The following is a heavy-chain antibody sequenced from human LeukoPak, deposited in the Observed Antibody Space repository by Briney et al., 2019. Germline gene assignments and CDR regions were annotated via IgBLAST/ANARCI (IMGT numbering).Heavy chain of an antibody. CDR3: ARGGRYSGSWPQGY. Sequence: SETLSLTCAVYGGSFSGYYWSWIRQPPGKGLEWIGEINHSGSTNYNPSLKSRVTISVDTSKNQFSLKLSSVTAADTAVYYCARGGRYSGSWPQGYWGQGTLVTVSS. D-gene: IGHD6-13*01. J-gene: IGHJ4*02. CDR2: INHSGST. CDR1: GGSFSGYY. V-gene: IGHV4-34*01.